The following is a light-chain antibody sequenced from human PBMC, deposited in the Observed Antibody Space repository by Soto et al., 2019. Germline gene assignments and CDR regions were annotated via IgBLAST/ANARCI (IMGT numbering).Light chain of an antibody. CDR2: EVT. Sequence: QSALTQPPSASGSPGQSVTISCTGTSSDIGGYNYVSWYQHHPGKAPKLMIYEVTKWPSGVPDRFSGSKSGNTASLTVSGLQAEDDADYYCSSYAGSNTVVFGGGTKLTVL. J-gene: IGLJ2*01. V-gene: IGLV2-8*01. CDR1: SSDIGGYNY. CDR3: SSYAGSNTVV.